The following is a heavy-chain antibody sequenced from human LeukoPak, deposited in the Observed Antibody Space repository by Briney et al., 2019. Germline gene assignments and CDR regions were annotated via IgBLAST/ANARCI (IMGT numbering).Heavy chain of an antibody. D-gene: IGHD3-10*01. J-gene: IGHJ4*02. CDR2: INHSGST. Sequence: PAETLSLPCAVYGGSFSGYYWSWIRQPPGKGLEWIGEINHSGSTNYNPSLKSRVTISVDTSKNQFSLKLSSVTAADTAVYYCARFFYGSGSLDYWGEGTLVSVSS. CDR3: ARFFYGSGSLDY. CDR1: GGSFSGYY. V-gene: IGHV4-34*01.